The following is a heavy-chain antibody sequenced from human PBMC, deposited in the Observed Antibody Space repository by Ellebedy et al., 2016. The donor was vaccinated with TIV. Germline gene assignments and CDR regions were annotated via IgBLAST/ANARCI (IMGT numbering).Heavy chain of an antibody. CDR2: IYYSGST. V-gene: IGHV4-31*01. CDR1: GGSISSDSYY. Sequence: MPSETLSPTCTVSGGSISSDSYYWNWIRQHPGKGPEWIGYIYYSGSTYYNPSFKSLVTISEDTSKNQFPLKLTSVTAADTAVYYCARSIAVAGTFYFDPWGQGTLVTVSS. CDR3: ARSIAVAGTFYFDP. J-gene: IGHJ5*02. D-gene: IGHD6-19*01.